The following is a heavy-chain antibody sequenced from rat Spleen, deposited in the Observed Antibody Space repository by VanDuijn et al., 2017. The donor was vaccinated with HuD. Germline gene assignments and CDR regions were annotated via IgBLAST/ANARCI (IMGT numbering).Heavy chain of an antibody. J-gene: IGHJ3*01. Sequence: EVQLVESGGGLVQPGRSLKLSCAASGFTFSHYDMAWVRQAPKKGLEWVAFISYDSSSIFYRNSVKGRFTISRDNAKGTLYLQMNSLRSEDTATYYCTRDGYYDGSSPGLAYWGQGTLVTVSS. CDR3: TRDGYYDGSSPGLAY. V-gene: IGHV5-20*01. D-gene: IGHD1-12*02. CDR1: GFTFSHYD. CDR2: ISYDSSSI.